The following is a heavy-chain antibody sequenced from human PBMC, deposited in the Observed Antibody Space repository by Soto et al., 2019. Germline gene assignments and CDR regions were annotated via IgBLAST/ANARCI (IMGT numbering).Heavy chain of an antibody. CDR2: ISGSGDRT. CDR1: GFTFSSYA. Sequence: EVQMLESGGGLVQPGGSLRLSCAASGFTFSSYAMSWVRRAPGKGLQWVSSISGSGDRTYYADSLRGRFTISRDNSKNTLYLDMNSLRAEDTAVYYCAKPPDHCNSNNCHAWGIDYWGQGTLVAVSS. J-gene: IGHJ4*02. D-gene: IGHD2-2*01. CDR3: AKPPDHCNSNNCHAWGIDY. V-gene: IGHV3-23*01.